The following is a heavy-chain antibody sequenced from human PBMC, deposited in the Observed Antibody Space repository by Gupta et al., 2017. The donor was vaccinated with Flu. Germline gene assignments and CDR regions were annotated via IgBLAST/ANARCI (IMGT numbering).Heavy chain of an antibody. D-gene: IGHD2-21*02. V-gene: IGHV3-30*18. J-gene: IGHJ5*02. CDR2: ISYDGSDR. Sequence: QVQLVESWGGVVQPGRALELPCVASGFTFSGFGMHWVRQAPGKGLEWVAVISYDGSDRNYADSVKGRFTISRDNYKNTLYLQMNSLRDDDTAVYYCAKGLSVVTLNVFDAWGQGALVTVSS. CDR3: AKGLSVVTLNVFDA. CDR1: GFTFSGFG.